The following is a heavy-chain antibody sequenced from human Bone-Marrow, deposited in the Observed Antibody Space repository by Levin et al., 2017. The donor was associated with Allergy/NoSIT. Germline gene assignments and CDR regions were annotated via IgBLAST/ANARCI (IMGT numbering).Heavy chain of an antibody. V-gene: IGHV3-23*01. J-gene: IGHJ4*02. CDR2: ISASGSYT. CDR1: GFTYRNYA. D-gene: IGHD2-21*01. CDR3: ARSKRSNSPYYFDY. Sequence: GGSLRLSCAASGFTYRNYAMAWVRRAPGKGLEWVSAISASGSYTFYADSLKGRFSISRDTSRDILYLQINSLRAEDTAIYYCARSKRSNSPYYFDYWGQGILVTVSS.